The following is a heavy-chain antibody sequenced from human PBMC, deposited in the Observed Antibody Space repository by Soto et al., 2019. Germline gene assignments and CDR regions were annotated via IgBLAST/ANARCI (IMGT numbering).Heavy chain of an antibody. J-gene: IGHJ5*02. Sequence: PSETLSLTCTVSGGSVSSYYWSWIRQPPGKGLEWIGYIYYSGSTNYNPSLKSRVTISVDTPKNQFSLKLSSVTAADTAVYYCARDLGITMVRGVVDNLFDPWGQGTLVSV. CDR2: IYYSGST. CDR3: ARDLGITMVRGVVDNLFDP. CDR1: GGSVSSYY. V-gene: IGHV4-59*02. D-gene: IGHD3-10*01.